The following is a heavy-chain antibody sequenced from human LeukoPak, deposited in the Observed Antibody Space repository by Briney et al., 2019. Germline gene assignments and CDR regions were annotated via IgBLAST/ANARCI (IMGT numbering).Heavy chain of an antibody. CDR2: IIPIFGTA. J-gene: IGHJ4*02. D-gene: IGHD3-9*01. Sequence: ASVKVSCKASGGTFSSYAISWVRQAPGQGLEWMGGIIPIFGTANYAQKFQGRVTITADKSTSTAYMELSSLRSEDTAVYYRARGDDILTGYSDYWGQGTLVTVSS. CDR1: GGTFSSYA. V-gene: IGHV1-69*06. CDR3: ARGDDILTGYSDY.